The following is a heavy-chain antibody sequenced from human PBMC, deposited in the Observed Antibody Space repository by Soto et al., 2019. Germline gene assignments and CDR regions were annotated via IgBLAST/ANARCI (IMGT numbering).Heavy chain of an antibody. CDR3: AKRSSSSTFDY. CDR2: ISGSDDST. CDR1: GFTFSSYA. Sequence: EVQLLESGGGLVQPGESLRLSCAASGFTFSSYAMSWAHQATGKGLEWVSVISGSDDSTYYADSVKGRFTISRDNSKNTLYLQMNSLRAEDPAVYYCAKRSSSSTFDYWGQGTLVTVSS. V-gene: IGHV3-23*01. J-gene: IGHJ4*02. D-gene: IGHD6-6*01.